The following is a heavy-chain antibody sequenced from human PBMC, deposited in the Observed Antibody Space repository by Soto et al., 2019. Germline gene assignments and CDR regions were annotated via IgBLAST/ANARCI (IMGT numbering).Heavy chain of an antibody. CDR3: ARTDYDFWSGYSKGYMDV. Sequence: GASVKVSCKASGYTFTSYDINWVRQATGQGLEWMGWMNPSSGNTGYAQKFQGRVTMTRNTSISTAYMELSSLRSEDTAVYYCARTDYDFWSGYSKGYMDVWGKGTTVTVSS. J-gene: IGHJ6*03. V-gene: IGHV1-8*01. CDR1: GYTFTSYD. CDR2: MNPSSGNT. D-gene: IGHD3-3*01.